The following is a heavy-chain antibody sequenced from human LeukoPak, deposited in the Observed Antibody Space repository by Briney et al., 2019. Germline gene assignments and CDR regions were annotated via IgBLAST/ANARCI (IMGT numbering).Heavy chain of an antibody. V-gene: IGHV1-8*01. Sequence: ASVKVSCKASGYTFTSYDINWVRQATGQGLEWMGWMNPNSGNTGYAQKFQGRVTMTRNTSISTAYMELSSLRSEDTAVYYCARQRVLRFLEWLSVRRYFDYWGQGTLVTVSS. D-gene: IGHD3-3*01. CDR1: GYTFTSYD. CDR2: MNPNSGNT. CDR3: ARQRVLRFLEWLSVRRYFDY. J-gene: IGHJ4*02.